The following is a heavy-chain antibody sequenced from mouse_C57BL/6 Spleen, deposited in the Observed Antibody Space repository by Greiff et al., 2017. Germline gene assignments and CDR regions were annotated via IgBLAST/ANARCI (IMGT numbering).Heavy chain of an antibody. CDR2: INPSTGGT. D-gene: IGHD1-1*01. V-gene: IGHV1-42*01. CDR1: GYSFTGYY. Sequence: VQLQHSGPELVKPGASVKISCKASGYSFTGYYMNWVKQSPEKSLEWIGEINPSTGGTTYNQKFKAKATLTVDKSSSTAYMQLKSLTSEDSAVYYCARYYGSSYWYFDVWGTGTTVTVSS. J-gene: IGHJ1*03. CDR3: ARYYGSSYWYFDV.